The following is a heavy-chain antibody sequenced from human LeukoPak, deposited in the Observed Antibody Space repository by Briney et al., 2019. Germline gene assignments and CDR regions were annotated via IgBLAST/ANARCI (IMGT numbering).Heavy chain of an antibody. CDR3: ARSYGDYITGAYAFDV. CDR2: IYYSGST. J-gene: IGHJ3*01. V-gene: IGHV4-59*08. CDR1: GGXISNYY. Sequence: PSETLSLTCTVSGGXISNYYCSWIRQPPEKGLEWIGHIYYSGSTNYNPSLKSRLTISADTPKNQFSLKLSSVTAADTAVYYCARSYGDYITGAYAFDVWGQGTMVTVSS. D-gene: IGHD4-17*01.